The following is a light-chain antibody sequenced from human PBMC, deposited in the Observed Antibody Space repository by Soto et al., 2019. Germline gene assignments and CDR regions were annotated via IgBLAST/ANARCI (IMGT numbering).Light chain of an antibody. CDR3: MQGTHWPWT. V-gene: IGKV2-30*02. Sequence: DVVMTQSPLSLPVTLGQPASISCRSSQSLIHSDGSTYLNWFQQRPGQSPRRLIYKVSDRDPGVPDRFSGSGSGTDFTLKISRVEAEDVGVYYCMQGTHWPWTFGQGTEVEIK. CDR2: KVS. CDR1: QSLIHSDGSTY. J-gene: IGKJ1*01.